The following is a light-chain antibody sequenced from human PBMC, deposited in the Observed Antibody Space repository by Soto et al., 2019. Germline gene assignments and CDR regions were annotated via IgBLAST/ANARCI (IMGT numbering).Light chain of an antibody. CDR3: SSYTSSSTLI. Sequence: QSALTQPASVSGSPGQSITISCTATSSDVGVYNYVSWYKQYPGKAPKLMIYEVINRPSGVSNRFSGSKSGNTASLIISGLQAEDEADYYCSSYTSSSTLIFGGGTKLTVL. CDR2: EVI. J-gene: IGLJ2*01. CDR1: SSDVGVYNY. V-gene: IGLV2-14*01.